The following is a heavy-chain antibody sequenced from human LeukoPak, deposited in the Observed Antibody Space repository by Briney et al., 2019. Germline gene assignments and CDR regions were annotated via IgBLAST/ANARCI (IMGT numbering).Heavy chain of an antibody. CDR1: GGSISSSSYY. Sequence: SETLSLTCTVSGGSISSSSYYWGWIRQPPGKGLEWIGSIYYSGSTHYNPSLKSRVTISVDTSKNQFSLKLSSVTAADTAVYYCARVFPVWQLGFIFDYWGQGTLVTVSS. V-gene: IGHV4-39*07. CDR3: ARVFPVWQLGFIFDY. J-gene: IGHJ4*02. CDR2: IYYSGST. D-gene: IGHD6-13*01.